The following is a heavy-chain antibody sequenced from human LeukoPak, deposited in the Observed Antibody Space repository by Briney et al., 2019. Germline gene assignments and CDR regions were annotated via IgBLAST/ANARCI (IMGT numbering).Heavy chain of an antibody. CDR3: ASSQNNKALQHNYYYYGMDV. D-gene: IGHD2/OR15-2a*01. CDR1: GGSLSGGAYS. V-gene: IGHV4-30-2*01. J-gene: IGHJ6*02. Sequence: TLSLTCAVSGGSLSGGAYSGSWIRQPPGKCLGWIGYIYHSVSTYYNPSLKSQVTISVDRSKTQFTLKLSSVTAADTAVYYCASSQNNKALQHNYYYYGMDVWGQGTTVTVSS. CDR2: IYHSVST.